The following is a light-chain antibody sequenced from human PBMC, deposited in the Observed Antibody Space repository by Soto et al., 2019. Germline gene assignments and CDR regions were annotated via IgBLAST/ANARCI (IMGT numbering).Light chain of an antibody. CDR1: SSDVGNYNY. CDR2: EVN. Sequence: QSALAQPPSASGSPGQSVTISCTGTSSDVGNYNYVSWYQQHPGKAPKLLIYEVNKRPSGVPDRYSASKSGNTASLTVSGLQAEDEADYYCSSYAGRNDLVFGTGTKVTVL. V-gene: IGLV2-8*01. J-gene: IGLJ1*01. CDR3: SSYAGRNDLV.